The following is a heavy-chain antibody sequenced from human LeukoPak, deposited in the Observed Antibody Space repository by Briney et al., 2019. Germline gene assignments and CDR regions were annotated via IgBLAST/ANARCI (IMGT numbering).Heavy chain of an antibody. V-gene: IGHV3-21*01. CDR3: ARGGCSGGSCCRPYYFDY. CDR2: ISSSSSYI. Sequence: GGSLRLSCAASQFTFSSYAMGWVRQAPGKGLEWVSSISSSSSYIYYADSVKGRFTISRDNAKNSLYLQMNSLRAEDTAVYYCARGGCSGGSCCRPYYFDYWGQGTLVTVSS. D-gene: IGHD2-15*01. CDR1: QFTFSSYA. J-gene: IGHJ4*02.